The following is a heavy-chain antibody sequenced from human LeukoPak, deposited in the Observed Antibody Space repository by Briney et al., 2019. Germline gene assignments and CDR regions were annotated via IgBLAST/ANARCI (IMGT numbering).Heavy chain of an antibody. V-gene: IGHV4-30-4*01. CDR3: TRVRYNYGDSDY. J-gene: IGHJ4*02. Sequence: SQTLSLTCTVSGGFISSGDRYWSWIRQSPGKGLEWIGYIYSTGNTYYNPSLKSRVIISVDTSKNQFSLELNSVTAADTAVYYCTRVRYNYGDSDYWGQGTLVTVSS. CDR2: IYSTGNT. D-gene: IGHD5-18*01. CDR1: GGFISSGDRY.